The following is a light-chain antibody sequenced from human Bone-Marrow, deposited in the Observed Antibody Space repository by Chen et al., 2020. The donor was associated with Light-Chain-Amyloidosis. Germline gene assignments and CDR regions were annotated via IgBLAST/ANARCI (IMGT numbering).Light chain of an antibody. CDR1: SGSIATNY. CDR2: EDD. J-gene: IGLJ3*02. CDR3: QSYQGSSQGV. Sequence: NFMLTQPHSVSESPGRTVIISCTRSSGSIATNYVQWYQQRPGSSPTTVIYEDDQRPSGVPDRLSGSIDRSSNSTSLTITGLKTEEEADYYCQSYQGSSQGVFGGGTKLTVL. V-gene: IGLV6-57*01.